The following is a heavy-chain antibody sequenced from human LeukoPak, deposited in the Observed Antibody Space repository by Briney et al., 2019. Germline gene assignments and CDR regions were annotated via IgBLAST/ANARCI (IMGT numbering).Heavy chain of an antibody. CDR2: IYTSGST. J-gene: IGHJ6*03. Sequence: SETLSLTCTVSGGSTSSGSYYWSWIRQPAGKGLEWIGRIYTSGSTNYNPSLKSRVTISVDTSKNQFTLKLSSVTAADTALYYCAREREPGGSYYYYMDVWGKGTTVTVSS. CDR1: GGSTSSGSYY. D-gene: IGHD1-26*01. V-gene: IGHV4-61*02. CDR3: AREREPGGSYYYYMDV.